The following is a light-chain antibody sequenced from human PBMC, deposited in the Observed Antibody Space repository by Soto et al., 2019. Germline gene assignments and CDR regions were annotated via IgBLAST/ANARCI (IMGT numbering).Light chain of an antibody. V-gene: IGKV3-15*01. J-gene: IGKJ1*01. CDR3: QQYYNWPRT. CDR1: QSVSST. CDR2: GAS. Sequence: DIVMTQSPATLSVSPGERATLSCRASQSVSSTLAWYQQKPGQAPRLLIYGASTRATDIPARFSGSGSGTEFTLTISSLQSEDFAVYYCQQYYNWPRTFGQGTKVDIK.